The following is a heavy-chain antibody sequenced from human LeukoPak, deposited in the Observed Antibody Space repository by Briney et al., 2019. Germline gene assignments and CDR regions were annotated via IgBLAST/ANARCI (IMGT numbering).Heavy chain of an antibody. CDR2: MNPNSGNT. Sequence: ASVKVSCKASGYTFTSYDINWVRQATGQGLEWMGWMNPNSGNTGYAQKFQGRVTMTRNTSISTAYMELSSLRSEDTAVYYCARDLNAAYYDFWSGSPYWFDPWGRGTLVTVSS. CDR1: GYTFTSYD. D-gene: IGHD3-3*01. J-gene: IGHJ5*02. V-gene: IGHV1-8*01. CDR3: ARDLNAAYYDFWSGSPYWFDP.